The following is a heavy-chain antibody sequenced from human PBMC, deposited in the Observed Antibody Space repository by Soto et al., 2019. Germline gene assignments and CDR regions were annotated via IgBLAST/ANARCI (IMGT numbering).Heavy chain of an antibody. CDR1: GGTFSGYY. CDR3: ARGRFYQRSGSLFDY. V-gene: IGHV4-34*01. CDR2: VNHSGSI. Sequence: AGSLSLTCAAYGGTFSGYYWSWIRQPPGKGLEWVGEVNHSGSINYNPSLKSRFTISIDTSKNQFSLKLSSVTAADTAVYYCARGRFYQRSGSLFDYWGQGTLVTVSS. J-gene: IGHJ4*01. D-gene: IGHD2-2*01.